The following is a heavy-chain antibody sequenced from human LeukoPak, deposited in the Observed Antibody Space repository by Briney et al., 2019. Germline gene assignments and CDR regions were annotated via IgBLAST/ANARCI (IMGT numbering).Heavy chain of an antibody. J-gene: IGHJ4*02. D-gene: IGHD3-10*01. Sequence: ASVKVSCKVSGYTLTELSMHWVRQAPGKGLEWMGGFDPEDGETIYAQKFQGRVTMTEDTSTDTAYMELSSLRSEDAAVYYCATDSFMVRGVILDYWGQGTLVTVSS. CDR2: FDPEDGET. V-gene: IGHV1-24*01. CDR3: ATDSFMVRGVILDY. CDR1: GYTLTELS.